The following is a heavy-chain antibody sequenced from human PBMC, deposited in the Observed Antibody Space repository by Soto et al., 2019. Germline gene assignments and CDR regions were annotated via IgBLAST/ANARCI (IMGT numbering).Heavy chain of an antibody. CDR1: GYTFATYD. CDR2: MNPNTGNT. J-gene: IGHJ4*02. D-gene: IGHD6-25*01. CDR3: ARRKERSGPDYLDS. V-gene: IGHV1-8*01. Sequence: QVQLVQSGAEVKKPGASVKVSCKASGYTFATYDFAWVRQATGQGLEWMGWMNPNTGNTGYAQAFRGRVTMTRNTSITTAYMELSSLRSEDTAVYFCARRKERSGPDYLDSWGQGTLVTVSS.